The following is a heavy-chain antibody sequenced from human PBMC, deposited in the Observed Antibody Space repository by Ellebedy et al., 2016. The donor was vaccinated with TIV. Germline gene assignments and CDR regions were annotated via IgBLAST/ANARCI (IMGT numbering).Heavy chain of an antibody. CDR1: GYTFTTYG. Sequence: ASVKVSCXTSGYTFTTYGLRWVRQAPGQGLEWMGWISSNNGDTNYAHKFQGRVTMTTATSASTAYLELRSLTSDDTAVYYCARPSYFSGGYFFDYWGQGTLITVSS. V-gene: IGHV1-18*01. D-gene: IGHD3-10*01. J-gene: IGHJ4*02. CDR2: ISSNNGDT. CDR3: ARPSYFSGGYFFDY.